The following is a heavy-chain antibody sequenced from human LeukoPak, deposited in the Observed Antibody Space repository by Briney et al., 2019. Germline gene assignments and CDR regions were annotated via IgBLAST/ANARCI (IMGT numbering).Heavy chain of an antibody. D-gene: IGHD3-10*01. J-gene: IGHJ4*02. CDR3: ARGGRITMVRGGHPYYFDY. CDR2: INHSGST. V-gene: IGHV4-34*01. Sequence: SETLSLTCAVYGGSFSGDYWSWIRQPPRKGLEWIGEINHSGSTNYNPSLKSRVTISVDTSKNQFSLKLSSVAAADTAVYYCARGGRITMVRGGHPYYFDYWGQGTLVTVSS. CDR1: GGSFSGDY.